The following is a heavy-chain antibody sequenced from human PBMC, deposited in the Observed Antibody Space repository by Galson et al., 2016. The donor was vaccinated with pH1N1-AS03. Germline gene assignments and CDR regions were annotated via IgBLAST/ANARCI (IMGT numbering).Heavy chain of an antibody. Sequence: SVKVSCKASGNTFSSNAITWVRQAPGQGLEWVGGTIPIFGTANYAQKFQGRVPITADEPTSTVYMELSSLRAEDTAVYYCARPRSIAVAGEIVDWGQGTLVTVSS. CDR2: TIPIFGTA. V-gene: IGHV1-69*13. CDR1: GNTFSSNA. CDR3: ARPRSIAVAGEIVD. D-gene: IGHD6-19*01. J-gene: IGHJ4*02.